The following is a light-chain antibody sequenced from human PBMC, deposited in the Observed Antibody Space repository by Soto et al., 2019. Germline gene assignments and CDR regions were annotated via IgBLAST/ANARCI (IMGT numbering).Light chain of an antibody. V-gene: IGKV3-15*01. CDR1: QSVSSN. Sequence: EIVMTQSPATLSVSPGERATLSCRASQSVSSNLAWYQQKPGQAPRVLISDASTRATGIPARFSGSGSGTEFTLTISSLQSEDFAVYYCQQYNNWPPTFGGGTKVEIK. CDR2: DAS. CDR3: QQYNNWPPT. J-gene: IGKJ4*01.